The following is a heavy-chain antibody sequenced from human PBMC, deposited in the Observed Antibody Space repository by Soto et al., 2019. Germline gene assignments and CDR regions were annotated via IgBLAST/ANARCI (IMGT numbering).Heavy chain of an antibody. V-gene: IGHV3-64*01. D-gene: IGHD6-19*01. CDR2: ISSSGGST. J-gene: IGHJ3*02. CDR1: GFTFSNYA. Sequence: GGSLRLSCAASGFTFSNYAMHWVRQAPGKGLEYVSGISSSGGSTYYANSVKGRFTISRDNSKTTLYLQMGSLRAEDMAVYYCARNAEEGQWLAYVAFDIWGQGTMVTVSS. CDR3: ARNAEEGQWLAYVAFDI.